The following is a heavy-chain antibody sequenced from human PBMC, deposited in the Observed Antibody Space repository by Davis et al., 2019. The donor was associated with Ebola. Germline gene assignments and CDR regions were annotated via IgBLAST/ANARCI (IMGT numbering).Heavy chain of an antibody. Sequence: MPSETLSLTCAASGGSISSSNWWSWVRQPPGKGLEWIGEIYHSGSTNYNPSLKSRVTISVDTSKNQFSLKLSSVTAADTAVYYCARGRIAVAGGTLYYFDYWGQGTLVTVSS. D-gene: IGHD6-19*01. CDR3: ARGRIAVAGGTLYYFDY. V-gene: IGHV4-4*02. CDR1: GGSISSSNW. J-gene: IGHJ4*02. CDR2: IYHSGST.